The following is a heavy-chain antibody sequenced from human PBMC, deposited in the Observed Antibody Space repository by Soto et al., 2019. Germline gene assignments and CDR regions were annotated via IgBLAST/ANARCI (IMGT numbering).Heavy chain of an antibody. V-gene: IGHV2-5*01. D-gene: IGHD1-7*01. CDR1: GFSLGTAGVG. CDR3: THSHIIETTSGYNWFDP. J-gene: IGHJ5*02. CDR2: IYWNDDK. Sequence: SGPTLVNPTQTLTLTCTFSGFSLGTAGVGVAWIRQPPGKALEWLALIYWNDDKRYSPSLKSRLTITKDTSKSQVVLTMTNMDPVDTATYYCTHSHIIETTSGYNWFDPWGQGTLVTVSS.